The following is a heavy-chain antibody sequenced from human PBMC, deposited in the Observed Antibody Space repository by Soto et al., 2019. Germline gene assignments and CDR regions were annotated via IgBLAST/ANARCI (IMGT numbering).Heavy chain of an antibody. D-gene: IGHD2-21*02. V-gene: IGHV1-46*03. CDR1: GYISTNYY. CDR2: INAGGGYT. J-gene: IGHJ5*02. CDR3: TRGGAIVVLTAPFDL. Sequence: ASVKVSCKASGYISTNYYMHWVRQAPGQGLEWMGTINAGGGYTTYAQRFQGRVTMTRDTSTSTVSMELSSLRYEDTALYYCTRGGAIVVLTAPFDLWGQGTLVTGSS.